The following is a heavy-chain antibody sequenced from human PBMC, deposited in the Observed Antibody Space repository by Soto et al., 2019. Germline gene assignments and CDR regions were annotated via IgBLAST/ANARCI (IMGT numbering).Heavy chain of an antibody. Sequence: EVQLVESGGGLVQPGGSLRLSCAASGFTFSSYWMSWVRQAPGKGLEWVANIKQDGSEKFYVDSVKGRFTASRDNAKNSLYLQMYCWREEDTAGYYDASDQYCLDGLRFAFDIWGEGTLVTVSS. CDR1: GFTFSSYW. J-gene: IGHJ3*02. CDR2: IKQDGSEK. CDR3: ASDQYCLDGLRFAFDI. D-gene: IGHD2-8*02. V-gene: IGHV3-7*01.